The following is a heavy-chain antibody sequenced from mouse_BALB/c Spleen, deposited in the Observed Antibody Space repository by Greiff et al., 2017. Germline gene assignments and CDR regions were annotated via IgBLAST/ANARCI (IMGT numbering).Heavy chain of an antibody. CDR2: IWGGGST. J-gene: IGHJ4*01. V-gene: IGHV2-6-5*01. CDR3: AKQTRATVVATPYAMDY. Sequence: QVQLKESGPGLVAPSQSLSITCTVSGFSLTDYGVSWIRQPPGKGLEWLGVIWGGGSTYYNSALKSRLSISKDNSKSQVFLKMNSLQTDDTAMYYCAKQTRATVVATPYAMDYWGQGTSVTVSA. D-gene: IGHD1-1*01. CDR1: GFSLTDYG.